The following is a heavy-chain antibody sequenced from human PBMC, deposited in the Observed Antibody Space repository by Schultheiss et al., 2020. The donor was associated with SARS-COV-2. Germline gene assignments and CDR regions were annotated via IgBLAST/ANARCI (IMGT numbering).Heavy chain of an antibody. V-gene: IGHV4-30-2*01. CDR3: ARGRVFGVYYGMDV. J-gene: IGHJ6*02. Sequence: SETLSLTCAVSGGSISSGGYSWSWIRQPPGKGLEWIGYIYHSGSTYYNPSLKSRVTISVDRSKNQFSLKLSSVTAADTAVYYCARGRVFGVYYGMDVWGQGTTVTVSS. D-gene: IGHD3-3*01. CDR1: GGSISSGGYS. CDR2: IYHSGST.